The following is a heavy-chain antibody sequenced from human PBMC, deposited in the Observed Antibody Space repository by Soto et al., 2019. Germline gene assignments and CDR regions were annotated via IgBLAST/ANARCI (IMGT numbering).Heavy chain of an antibody. J-gene: IGHJ4*02. CDR3: ARVPRSGGWLTFDY. CDR2: IYYTGST. CDR1: GGSFSGYY. D-gene: IGHD3-22*01. V-gene: IGHV4-34*01. Sequence: QVHLQQWGAGLLKPSETLSLTCAVYGGSFSGYYWSWIHQPPGKGLEWIGYIYYTGSTYYNPSLKSRGTLSVDTSKNQFSLTLRSVTAADTAMYYCARVPRSGGWLTFDYWGQGTLVTVSS.